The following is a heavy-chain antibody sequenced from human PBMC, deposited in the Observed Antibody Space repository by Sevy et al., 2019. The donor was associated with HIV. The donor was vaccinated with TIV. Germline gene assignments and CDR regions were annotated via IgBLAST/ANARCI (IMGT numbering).Heavy chain of an antibody. J-gene: IGHJ4*02. CDR2: IYYSGST. V-gene: IGHV4-61*01. CDR1: GGSVSSGSYY. D-gene: IGHD6-13*01. Sequence: TLSLTCTVSGGSVSSGSYYWSWIRQPPGKGLEWIGHIYYSGSTNYNPSLKGRVTISVDTSKNQFSLKLSSVTAADTAVYYCARDRAAAGQLGPFDYWGQGTLVTVSS. CDR3: ARDRAAAGQLGPFDY.